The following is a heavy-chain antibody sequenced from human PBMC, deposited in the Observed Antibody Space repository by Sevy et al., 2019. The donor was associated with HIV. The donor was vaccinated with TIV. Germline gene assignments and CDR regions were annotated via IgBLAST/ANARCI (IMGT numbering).Heavy chain of an antibody. V-gene: IGHV3-49*03. J-gene: IGHJ4*02. CDR3: TRALATADTPEYHFDY. D-gene: IGHD5-12*01. CDR2: IRRNSHEPYGGTT. CDR1: GFTFDDYA. Sequence: GWSLRLSCTSSGFTFDDYAMSWFRQAPGKGLEWVAFIRRNSHEPYGGTTEYAASVKGRFTISRDDSKSIAYLQMNSLKTEDTAVYYCTRALATADTPEYHFDYWGQGILVTVSS.